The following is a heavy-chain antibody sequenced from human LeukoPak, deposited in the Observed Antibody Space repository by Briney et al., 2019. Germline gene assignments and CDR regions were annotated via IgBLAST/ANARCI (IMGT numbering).Heavy chain of an antibody. CDR1: GVSIGSYY. D-gene: IGHD5-12*01. Sequence: AETLSLTCTVSGVSIGSYYWSWIRQPPGKGLEWIGYIYYSGSTNYNPSLKSRVTISVDTSKNQFSLKLSSVTAADTAVYYCARERGYSGYDLFDLWGRGTLVTVSS. V-gene: IGHV4-59*01. CDR3: ARERGYSGYDLFDL. J-gene: IGHJ2*01. CDR2: IYYSGST.